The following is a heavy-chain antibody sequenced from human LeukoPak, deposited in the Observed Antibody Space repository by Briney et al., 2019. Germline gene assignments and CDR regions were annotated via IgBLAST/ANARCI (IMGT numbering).Heavy chain of an antibody. CDR2: IYTSGTT. Sequence: SETLSLTCAVSGGSISSANYYWSWIRQPAGKGLEWIGRIYTSGTTNYNPSLKSRVTISIDTSKNHFSLKLTSVTAAAPAVYYCAREDPYYYYMDVWGKGTTVTVSS. V-gene: IGHV4-61*02. CDR3: AREDPYYYYMDV. J-gene: IGHJ6*03. CDR1: GGSISSANYY.